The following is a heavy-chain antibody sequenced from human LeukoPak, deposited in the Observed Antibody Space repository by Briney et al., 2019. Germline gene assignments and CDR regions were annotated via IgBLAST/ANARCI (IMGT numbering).Heavy chain of an antibody. D-gene: IGHD4-23*01. CDR1: GYTFTGYY. J-gene: IGHJ3*02. Sequence: ASVKVSCKASGYTFTGYYKYWVRQAPGQGLEWMGWINPNSGGTNYAQKFQGRVTITTDESTSTAYMELSSLRSEDTAVYYCASDSHYGGNERRAFDIWGQGTMVTVSS. CDR3: ASDSHYGGNERRAFDI. CDR2: INPNSGGT. V-gene: IGHV1-2*02.